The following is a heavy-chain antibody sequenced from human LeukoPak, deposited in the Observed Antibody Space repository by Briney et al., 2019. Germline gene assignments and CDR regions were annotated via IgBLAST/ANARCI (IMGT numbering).Heavy chain of an antibody. CDR1: RYTFTRYY. V-gene: IGHV1-2*06. Sequence: ASVKVSCKASRYTFTRYYMQLVRQDPRHASEWMGRVNPNSVGTNYVQKFDGRVTMTRATSISTGHMEVSRLRSDDTAVYYCERDQVYCDSSGYSFDYWGQGTLVTVSS. D-gene: IGHD3-22*01. CDR2: VNPNSVGT. J-gene: IGHJ4*02. CDR3: ERDQVYCDSSGYSFDY.